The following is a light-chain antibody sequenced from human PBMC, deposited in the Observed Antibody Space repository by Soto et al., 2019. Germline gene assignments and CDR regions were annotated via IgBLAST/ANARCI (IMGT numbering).Light chain of an antibody. CDR1: QSVSSN. CDR2: GAS. Sequence: EIVMTQSPATLSVSPGERATLACRASQSVSSNLAWYQQKPGQAPRLLIYGASTRATGIPARFSGSGSGTEFNVTISSLQSEDFAVYYCQQYNNWPPYTFGQGTKLEIK. J-gene: IGKJ2*01. V-gene: IGKV3-15*01. CDR3: QQYNNWPPYT.